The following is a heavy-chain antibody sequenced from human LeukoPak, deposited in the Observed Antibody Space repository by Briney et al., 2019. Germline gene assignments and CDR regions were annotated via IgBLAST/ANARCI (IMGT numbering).Heavy chain of an antibody. D-gene: IGHD6-19*01. CDR2: ISGSGGST. J-gene: IGHJ4*02. V-gene: IGHV3-23*01. CDR3: AGHRIAVAGIDY. Sequence: GGSLRLSCAASGFTFSSYAMSWVRQAPGKGLEWVSAISGSGGSTYYAGSVKGRFTISRDNSKNTLHLQMNSLRAEDTAVYYCAGHRIAVAGIDYWGQGTLVTVSS. CDR1: GFTFSSYA.